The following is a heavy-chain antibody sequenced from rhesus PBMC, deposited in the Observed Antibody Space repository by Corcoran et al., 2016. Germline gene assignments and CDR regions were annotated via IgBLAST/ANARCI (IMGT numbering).Heavy chain of an antibody. CDR1: GYSISSGYY. V-gene: IGHV4S14*01. J-gene: IGHJ2*01. CDR2: IYGSVGDN. CDR3: ARGGSSRSEWDTVGTEWYFDL. D-gene: IGHD5-42*01. Sequence: QVQLQESGPGLVKPSETLSLTCAVSGYSISSGYYWGWIRQPPGKGLAWIGSIYGSVGDNYLNPSLKSRVTLSVDTSKNQFSLKLSSVTAADTAVYYWARGGSSRSEWDTVGTEWYFDLWGPGTPITISS.